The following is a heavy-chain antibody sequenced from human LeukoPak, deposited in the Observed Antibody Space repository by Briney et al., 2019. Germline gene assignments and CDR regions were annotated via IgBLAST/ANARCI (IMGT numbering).Heavy chain of an antibody. Sequence: GGSLRLSCAASGFTFSTYSMNWVRQAPGKGLEWVSYISSSSSTIYYADSVKGRFTISRDNAKNSLYLQMNSLRADDTAVYYCARDRGGVGGNWLDPWGRGTLVTVSS. CDR2: ISSSSSTI. J-gene: IGHJ5*02. CDR1: GFTFSTYS. V-gene: IGHV3-48*01. CDR3: ARDRGGVGGNWLDP. D-gene: IGHD2-8*02.